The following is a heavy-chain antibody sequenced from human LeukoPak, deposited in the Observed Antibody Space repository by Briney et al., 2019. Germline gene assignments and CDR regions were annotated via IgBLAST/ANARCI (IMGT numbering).Heavy chain of an antibody. D-gene: IGHD4-17*01. Sequence: PGGSLRLSCAASGFTFSSYGMHWVRQAPGKGLEWVAVIWYDGSNKYYADSVKGRFTISRDNSKSTLYLQMNSLRAEDTPVYYCASSRDYGDLPIDYWGQGTLVTVSS. J-gene: IGHJ4*02. CDR2: IWYDGSNK. V-gene: IGHV3-33*01. CDR3: ASSRDYGDLPIDY. CDR1: GFTFSSYG.